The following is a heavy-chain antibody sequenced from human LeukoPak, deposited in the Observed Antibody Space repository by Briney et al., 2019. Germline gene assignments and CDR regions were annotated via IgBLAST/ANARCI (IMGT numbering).Heavy chain of an antibody. CDR3: AKDNRRHYTSGPNPDSLH. CDR1: GFIFNNYA. J-gene: IGHJ4*02. V-gene: IGHV3-9*01. Sequence: GRSLRLSCAGSGFIFNNYAMHWVRQPPGKGLEWVSGVSWNSGSIDYADSVKGRFTISRDNAKNSLYLQMNSLRVEDTAFYYCAKDNRRHYTSGPNPDSLHWGQGALVTVSS. D-gene: IGHD6-19*01. CDR2: VSWNSGSI.